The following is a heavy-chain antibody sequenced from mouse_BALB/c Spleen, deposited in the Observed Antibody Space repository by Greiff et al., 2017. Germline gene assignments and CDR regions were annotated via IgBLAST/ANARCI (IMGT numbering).Heavy chain of an antibody. Sequence: EVMLVESGGGLVQPGGSLKLSCAASGFTFSSYGMSWVRQTPDKRLELVATINSNGGSTYYPDSVKGRFTISRDNAKNTLYLQMSSLKSEDTAMYYCARDLRFYAMDYWGQGTSVTVSS. V-gene: IGHV5-6-3*01. CDR2: INSNGGST. CDR3: ARDLRFYAMDY. J-gene: IGHJ4*01. CDR1: GFTFSSYG.